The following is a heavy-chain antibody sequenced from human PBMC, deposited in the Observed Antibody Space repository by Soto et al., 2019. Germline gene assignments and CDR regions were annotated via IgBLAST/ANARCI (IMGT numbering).Heavy chain of an antibody. Sequence: GESLKISCKGSGYSFTSYWIGWVRQMPGKGLERMGIIYPGDSDTRYSPSFQGQVTISADKSIRTAYLQWSSLQASDTAMFYCARPAAAGPDCFDYWGQGTLVTVSS. CDR1: GYSFTSYW. D-gene: IGHD6-13*01. CDR3: ARPAAAGPDCFDY. V-gene: IGHV5-51*01. J-gene: IGHJ4*02. CDR2: IYPGDSDT.